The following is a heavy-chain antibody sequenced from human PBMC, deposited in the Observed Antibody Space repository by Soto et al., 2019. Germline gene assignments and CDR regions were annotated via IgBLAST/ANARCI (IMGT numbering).Heavy chain of an antibody. CDR1: GYSFSTYG. V-gene: IGHV1-18*04. Sequence: QVLLVQSGAEVKKPGASVKVSCKASGYSFSTYGVSWVRQAPGQGLEWMGWLNTGDGNTAYAQKLQGRITLTTDTSTTTAYVELRSLRSDDTAIYYCARGENYGSARGVVDHLGQGTLVPVSS. CDR3: ARGENYGSARGVVDH. J-gene: IGHJ4*02. CDR2: LNTGDGNT. D-gene: IGHD3-10*01.